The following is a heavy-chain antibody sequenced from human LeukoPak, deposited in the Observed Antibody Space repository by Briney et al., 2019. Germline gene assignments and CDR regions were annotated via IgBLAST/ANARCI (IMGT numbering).Heavy chain of an antibody. V-gene: IGHV4-4*07. Sequence: SETLSLTCTVSGGSISSYYWSWIRQPAGKGLEWIGRIYTSGSTNYNPSLQSRVNMSIDTSKNQFSLKLTSVTAADTAVYYCARDGSGSGRPFDCWGQGTLATVSS. CDR2: IYTSGST. J-gene: IGHJ4*02. CDR1: GGSISSYY. CDR3: ARDGSGSGRPFDC. D-gene: IGHD3-10*01.